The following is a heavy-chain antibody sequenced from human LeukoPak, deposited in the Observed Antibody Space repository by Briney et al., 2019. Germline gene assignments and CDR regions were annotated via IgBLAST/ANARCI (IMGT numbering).Heavy chain of an antibody. CDR1: GYTFASYW. J-gene: IGHJ4*02. D-gene: IGHD3-10*01. V-gene: IGHV5-51*01. CDR3: ARQKLLGVDY. CDR2: IYPGGSDT. Sequence: GESLKISCKGSGYTFASYWIGWVRQMRGKGLEWIGIIYPGGSDTRYSPSFQGQVTISADKSISTAYLQWGSLKASDTAMYYCARQKLLGVDYWGQGTLVTVSS.